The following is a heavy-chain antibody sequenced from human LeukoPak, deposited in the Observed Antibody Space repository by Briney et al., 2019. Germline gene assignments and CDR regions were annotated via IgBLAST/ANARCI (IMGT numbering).Heavy chain of an antibody. V-gene: IGHV4-39*01. Sequence: PSETLSLTCTVSGGSISSSYYYWGWIRQPPGKGLEWIGSIYSSGSTYYNPSLKSRVTISVDTSKNQFSLKLTSVTAADTAVYYCAREHSSGYYFDYWGQGTLVTVSS. CDR1: GGSISSSYYY. J-gene: IGHJ4*02. CDR3: AREHSSGYYFDY. CDR2: IYSSGST. D-gene: IGHD3-22*01.